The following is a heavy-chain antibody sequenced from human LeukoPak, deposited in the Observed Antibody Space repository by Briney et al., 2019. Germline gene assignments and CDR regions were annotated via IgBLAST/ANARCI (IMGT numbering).Heavy chain of an antibody. Sequence: GGSLRLSCAASGFTFGSYAMHWVRQPPGKGLEWVAVISYDGSNKYYADSVKGRFTTSRDNSKNTLYLQMSSLRAEDTAVYYCVRDRPPYYDFWSGLDYWGQGTLVTVSS. D-gene: IGHD3-3*01. V-gene: IGHV3-30-3*01. CDR3: VRDRPPYYDFWSGLDY. CDR2: ISYDGSNK. J-gene: IGHJ4*02. CDR1: GFTFGSYA.